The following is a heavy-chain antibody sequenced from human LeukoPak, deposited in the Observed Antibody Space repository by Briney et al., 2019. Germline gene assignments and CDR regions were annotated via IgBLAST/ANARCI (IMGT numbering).Heavy chain of an antibody. CDR2: ISSSSSTI. Sequence: PGGSLRLSCAASGFTFSSYSMNWVRQAPGKGLEWVSYISSSSSTIYYADSVKGRFTISRDNAKNSLYLQMNSLRAEDTAVYYCARDYSISWFFYWGQGTLVTVSS. CDR3: ARDYSISWFFY. D-gene: IGHD6-13*01. V-gene: IGHV3-48*01. J-gene: IGHJ4*02. CDR1: GFTFSSYS.